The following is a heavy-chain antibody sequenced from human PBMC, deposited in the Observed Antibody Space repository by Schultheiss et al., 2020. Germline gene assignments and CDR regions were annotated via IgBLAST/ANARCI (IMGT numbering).Heavy chain of an antibody. V-gene: IGHV4-34*01. J-gene: IGHJ6*02. D-gene: IGHD3-3*01. Sequence: SETLSLTCAVYGGSFSGYYWSWIRQPPGKGLEWIGEIYHSGSTNYNPSLKSRVTISVDKSKNQFSLKLSSVTAADTAVYYCARESYDFWSGYYSRAVGYGMDVWGQGTTVTVSS. CDR1: GGSFSGYY. CDR2: IYHSGST. CDR3: ARESYDFWSGYYSRAVGYGMDV.